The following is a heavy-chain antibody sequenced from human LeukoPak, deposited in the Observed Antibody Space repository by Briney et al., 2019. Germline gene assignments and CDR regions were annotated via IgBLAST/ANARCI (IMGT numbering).Heavy chain of an antibody. D-gene: IGHD4-17*01. Sequence: SVKVSCKASGGTFSSYAISWVRQAPGQGLEWMGRIIPILGIANYAQKFQGRVTITADKSTSTAYMELSSLRSEDTAVYYCAIDPTVTTYFDYWGQGTLVTVSS. CDR2: IIPILGIA. J-gene: IGHJ4*02. V-gene: IGHV1-69*04. CDR3: AIDPTVTTYFDY. CDR1: GGTFSSYA.